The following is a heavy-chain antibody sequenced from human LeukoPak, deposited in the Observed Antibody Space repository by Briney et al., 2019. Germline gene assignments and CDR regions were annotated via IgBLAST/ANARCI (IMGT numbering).Heavy chain of an antibody. CDR1: GFTFSDYY. CDR2: ISSSGSTI. CDR3: ARDFFYSSSSNFDY. V-gene: IGHV3-11*04. J-gene: IGHJ4*02. Sequence: GGSLRLSCAASGFTFSDYYMSWVRQAPGKGLEWVSYISSSGSTIYYADSVKGRFTISRDNAKNSLYLQMNSLRAEDTAVYYSARDFFYSSSSNFDYWGQGTLVTVS. D-gene: IGHD6-6*01.